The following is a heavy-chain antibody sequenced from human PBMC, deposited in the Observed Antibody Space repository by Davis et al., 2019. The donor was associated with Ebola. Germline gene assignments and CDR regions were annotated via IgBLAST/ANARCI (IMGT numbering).Heavy chain of an antibody. CDR1: GFTFSSYA. J-gene: IGHJ4*02. D-gene: IGHD6-6*01. V-gene: IGHV3-23*01. Sequence: PGESLRLSCAASGFTFSSYAMSWVRQAPGKGPEWISAISGRGGNTYYADSVKGRFTISRDNSKNTVYLQMNSLRAEDTAVYYCARDRGTASSIAARRVLGYWGQGTLVTVSS. CDR3: ARDRGTASSIAARRVLGY. CDR2: ISGRGGNT.